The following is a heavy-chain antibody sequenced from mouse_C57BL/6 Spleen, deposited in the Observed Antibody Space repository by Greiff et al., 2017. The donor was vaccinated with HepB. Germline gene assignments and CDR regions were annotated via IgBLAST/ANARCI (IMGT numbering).Heavy chain of an antibody. CDR1: GFTFSSYA. CDR2: ISDGGSYT. Sequence: EVQGVESGGGLVKPGGSLKLSCAASGFTFSSYAMSWVRQTPEKRLEWVATISDGGSYTYYPDNVKGRFTISRDNAKNNLYLQMSHLKSEDTAMYYCAREAGTRYYYAMDYWGQGTSVTVSS. D-gene: IGHD4-1*01. J-gene: IGHJ4*01. CDR3: AREAGTRYYYAMDY. V-gene: IGHV5-4*01.